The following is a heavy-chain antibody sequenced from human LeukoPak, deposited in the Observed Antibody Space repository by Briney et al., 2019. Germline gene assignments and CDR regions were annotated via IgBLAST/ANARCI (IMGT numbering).Heavy chain of an antibody. D-gene: IGHD1-1*01. CDR2: ISGSGGST. Sequence: GGSLRLSCAASGFTFSSYSMNWVRQAPGKGLEWVSAISGSGGSTYYADSVKGRFTISRDNSKNTLYLQMNSLRAEDTAVYYCAKLRYTTYLYFDYWGQGTLVTVSS. J-gene: IGHJ4*02. V-gene: IGHV3-23*01. CDR3: AKLRYTTYLYFDY. CDR1: GFTFSSYS.